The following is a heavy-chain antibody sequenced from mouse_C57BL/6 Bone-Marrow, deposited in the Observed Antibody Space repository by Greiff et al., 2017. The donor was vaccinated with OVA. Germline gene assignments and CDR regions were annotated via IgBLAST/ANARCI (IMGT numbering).Heavy chain of an antibody. CDR1: GYTFSSSG. J-gene: IGHJ1*03. CDR2: IYPGDGDT. Sequence: QVQLQQSGPELVKPGASVKLSCKASGYTFSSSGMNWVQQRPGKGLEWIGRIYPGDGDTNYNGKFKGKTTLTEDKSSSTAYMQLSSRTSEDSAVYFCAREDDYDWYFDFWGTGTTVTVSS. D-gene: IGHD2-4*01. V-gene: IGHV1-82*01. CDR3: AREDDYDWYFDF.